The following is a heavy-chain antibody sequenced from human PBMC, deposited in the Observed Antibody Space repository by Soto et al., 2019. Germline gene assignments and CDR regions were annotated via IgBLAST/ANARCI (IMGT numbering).Heavy chain of an antibody. Sequence: SETLSVTCTVSGGSISSYYWSWIRQPPGKGLEWIGYIYYSGSTNYNPSLKSRVTISVDTSKNQFSLKLSSVTAADTAVYYCASGTTVTREYFQPWGQGTLVTVSS. D-gene: IGHD4-17*01. J-gene: IGHJ1*01. V-gene: IGHV4-59*08. CDR3: ASGTTVTREYFQP. CDR1: GGSISSYY. CDR2: IYYSGST.